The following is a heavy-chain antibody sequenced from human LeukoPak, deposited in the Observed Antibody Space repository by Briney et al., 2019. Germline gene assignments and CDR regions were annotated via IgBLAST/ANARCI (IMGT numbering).Heavy chain of an antibody. J-gene: IGHJ4*02. CDR3: ARGTYYYDSSGYGVDY. D-gene: IGHD3-22*01. CDR2: IYHSGST. Sequence: KPSETLSLTCTVSGYSISSGYYWGWIRQPPGKGLEWIGSIYHSGSTYYNPSLKGRVTISVDTSKNQFSLKLSSVTAADTAVYYCARGTYYYDSSGYGVDYWGQGTLVTVSS. V-gene: IGHV4-38-2*02. CDR1: GYSISSGYY.